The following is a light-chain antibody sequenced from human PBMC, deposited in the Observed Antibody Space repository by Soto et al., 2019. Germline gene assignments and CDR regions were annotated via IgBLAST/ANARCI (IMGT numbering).Light chain of an antibody. Sequence: QSVLTQPASGSGSSGQSITLSCTRTSSDVFGYNYVSWYQQHPGKAPKFMIYDVSNRPSGVSNRFSGSKSGNTASLTISGLQAEDEADYYCSSYTTSNTRQIVFGTGTKVTVL. CDR1: SSDVFGYNY. V-gene: IGLV2-14*01. CDR2: DVS. CDR3: SSYTTSNTRQIV. J-gene: IGLJ1*01.